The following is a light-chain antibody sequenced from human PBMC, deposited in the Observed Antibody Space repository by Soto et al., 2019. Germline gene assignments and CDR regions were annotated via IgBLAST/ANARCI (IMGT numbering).Light chain of an antibody. V-gene: IGKV1-33*01. Sequence: DIQMTQTPSSLSASVGKEVTLIAKAGQDISNYLNWYQQKPGKAPKLLISDASTLEAGVTSRFSGSGSGTDFTFAISSLQPEDIATYYCQHYDDLLFTFGPGTKVDIK. CDR3: QHYDDLLFT. CDR2: DAS. CDR1: QDISNY. J-gene: IGKJ3*01.